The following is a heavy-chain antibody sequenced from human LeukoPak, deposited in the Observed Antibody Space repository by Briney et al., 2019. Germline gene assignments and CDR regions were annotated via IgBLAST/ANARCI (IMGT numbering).Heavy chain of an antibody. V-gene: IGHV1-8*03. Sequence: ASVKVSCKASGYTFTSYDINWVRQATGQGLEWMGWMNPNSGNTGYAQKFQGRVTITRNTSISTAYMELSSLRSEDTAVYYCARGDYDFWSGYYPYFDYWGQGTLVTVSS. CDR1: GYTFTSYD. CDR2: MNPNSGNT. J-gene: IGHJ4*02. CDR3: ARGDYDFWSGYYPYFDY. D-gene: IGHD3-3*01.